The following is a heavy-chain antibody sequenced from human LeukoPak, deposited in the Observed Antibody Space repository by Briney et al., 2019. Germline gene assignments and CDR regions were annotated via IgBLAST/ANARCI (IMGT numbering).Heavy chain of an antibody. CDR1: GYTFTGYY. V-gene: IGHV1-2*02. CDR2: INPNSGGT. Sequence: ASVKVSCKASGYTFTGYYMHWVRQAPGQGLEWMGWINPNSGGTNYAQKFQGRVTMTRYTSISTAYMELSRLRSDDTAVYYCARDTVGWELPQGLDYWGQGTLVTVSS. J-gene: IGHJ4*02. CDR3: ARDTVGWELPQGLDY. D-gene: IGHD1-26*01.